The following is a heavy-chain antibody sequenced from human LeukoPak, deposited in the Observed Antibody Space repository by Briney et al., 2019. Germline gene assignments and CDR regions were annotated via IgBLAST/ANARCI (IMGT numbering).Heavy chain of an antibody. Sequence: SETLSLTCTVSGGSISSYYWSWIRQPPGKGLEWIGYIFYSGSTYYNPSLKSRVTISVDTSKNQFSLNLSSVTAADTAVYYCVRILNYYHSSGLDYCGQGTLVTVSS. CDR3: VRILNYYHSSGLDY. V-gene: IGHV4-59*08. J-gene: IGHJ4*02. CDR2: IFYSGST. D-gene: IGHD3-22*01. CDR1: GGSISSYY.